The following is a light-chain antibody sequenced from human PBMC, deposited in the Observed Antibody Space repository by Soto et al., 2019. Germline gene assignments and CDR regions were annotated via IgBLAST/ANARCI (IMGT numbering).Light chain of an antibody. Sequence: DIVMTQSPDSLAVSLGERATINCKSSQSVLYSSNNKNYLAWYQHKPGQPPKLLIYWASTRESVVPDRFTAIGSAIDSSLTISSQQAEDVAVYYCQQYYSTPFTFGPGNKVDVK. CDR1: QSVLYSSNNKNY. CDR2: WAS. J-gene: IGKJ3*01. V-gene: IGKV4-1*01. CDR3: QQYYSTPFT.